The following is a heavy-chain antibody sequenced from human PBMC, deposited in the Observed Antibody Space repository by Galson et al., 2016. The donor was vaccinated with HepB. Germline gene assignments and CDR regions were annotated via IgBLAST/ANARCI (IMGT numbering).Heavy chain of an antibody. Sequence: SLRLSCAASGFAFSSYAMAWVRQAPGKGLEWVSNISGSGDSTIYADSVRGRFTISRDNSKNTLYLQMNSLRGEDKAVYYCARGKGLRSGQWLALPPNYYYNGMDVWGQGTTVTVSS. CDR1: GFAFSSYA. CDR3: ARGKGLRSGQWLALPPNYYYNGMDV. D-gene: IGHD6-19*01. J-gene: IGHJ6*02. CDR2: ISGSGDST. V-gene: IGHV3-23*01.